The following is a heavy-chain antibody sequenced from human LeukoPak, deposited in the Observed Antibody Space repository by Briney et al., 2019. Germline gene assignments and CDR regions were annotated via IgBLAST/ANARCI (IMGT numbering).Heavy chain of an antibody. CDR1: GYTFTSYY. CDR2: INPSGGST. D-gene: IGHD3-3*01. CDR3: ARDPITIFGVAINSFDY. J-gene: IGHJ4*02. Sequence: GASVKVSCKASGYTFTSYYMHWVRQAPGQGLEWMGIINPSGGSTSYAQKFQGRVTMTRDTSTSTVYMELSSLRSEDTAVYYCARDPITIFGVAINSFDYWGQGTLVTVSS. V-gene: IGHV1-46*01.